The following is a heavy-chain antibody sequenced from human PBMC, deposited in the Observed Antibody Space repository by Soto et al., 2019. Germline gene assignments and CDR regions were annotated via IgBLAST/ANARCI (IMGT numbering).Heavy chain of an antibody. Sequence: EVQLLESGGGLVQPGGSLRLSCAASGFTFSNFAMFWVRQAPGKGLEWVSSISRTGGAAHYADSVNGRFTVSRDNSKNTLFLQMDSLRADDTAVYYCAKAYDYIWGSYPRELDYCDQGTLVTVSS. J-gene: IGHJ4*02. V-gene: IGHV3-23*01. CDR2: ISRTGGAA. CDR1: GFTFSNFA. D-gene: IGHD3-16*02. CDR3: AKAYDYIWGSYPRELDY.